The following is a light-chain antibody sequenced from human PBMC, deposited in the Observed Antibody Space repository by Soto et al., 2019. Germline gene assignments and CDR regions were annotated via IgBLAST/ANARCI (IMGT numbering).Light chain of an antibody. CDR1: QSVSSSY. CDR3: QGYGSPFP. V-gene: IGKV3-20*01. Sequence: EIVLTQSPGTLSLSPGERATLSCRASQSVSSSYLAWYQHKPGQAPRLLISAASSSATGIPHRFSSSGSGKNFTFTIARREPGDFAFYYCQGYGSPFPFGPGTKVDIK. CDR2: AAS. J-gene: IGKJ3*01.